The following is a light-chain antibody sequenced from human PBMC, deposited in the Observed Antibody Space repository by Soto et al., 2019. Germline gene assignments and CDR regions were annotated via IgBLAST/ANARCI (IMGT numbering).Light chain of an antibody. V-gene: IGLV4-69*01. CDR1: SGHSSYA. J-gene: IGLJ2*01. CDR2: LKNDGSH. Sequence: QSVLTQSPSASASLGASVRLTCTLSSGHSSYAIAWHQKQPGKSPRYLVDLKNDGSHTKGDGIPDRFSGSSSGAERSLIISSLQSEDEADYYCQTWGTGFQVFGGGTKLTVL. CDR3: QTWGTGFQV.